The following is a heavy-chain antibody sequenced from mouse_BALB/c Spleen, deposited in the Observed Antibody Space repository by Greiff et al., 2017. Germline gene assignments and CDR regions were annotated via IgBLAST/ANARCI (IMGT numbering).Heavy chain of an antibody. J-gene: IGHJ4*01. CDR2: IYPGSGST. CDR3: ARRGSSYGGYAMDY. Sequence: VQLQQSGAELVKPGASVKMSCKASGYTFTDYVISWVKQRTGQGLEWIGEIYPGSGSTYYNEKFKGKATLTADKSSNTAYMQLSSLTSEDSAVYFCARRGSSYGGYAMDYWGQGTSVTVSS. CDR1: GYTFTDYV. V-gene: IGHV1-77*01. D-gene: IGHD1-1*01.